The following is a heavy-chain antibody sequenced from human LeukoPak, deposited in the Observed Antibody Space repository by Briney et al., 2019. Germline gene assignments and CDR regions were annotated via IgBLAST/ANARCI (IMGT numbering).Heavy chain of an antibody. J-gene: IGHJ5*02. CDR3: ARRPFGIAAAGPNWFDP. D-gene: IGHD6-13*01. CDR1: GGSISSGGYY. CDR2: INHSGST. V-gene: IGHV4-34*01. Sequence: KPSETLSLTCAVSGGSISSGGYYWSWIRQPPGKGLEWIGEINHSGSTNYNPSLKSRVTISVDTSKNQFSLKLSSVTAADTAVYYCARRPFGIAAAGPNWFDPWGQGTLVTVSS.